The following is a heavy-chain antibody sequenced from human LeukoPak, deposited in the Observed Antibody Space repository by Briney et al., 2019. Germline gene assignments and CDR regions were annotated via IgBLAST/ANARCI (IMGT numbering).Heavy chain of an antibody. Sequence: GGSLRLSCAASGFTFSDYGMHWVRQAPGKGLEWLAFIRYDGTNKYYADSVKGRFTISRDNSQNTLYLQMNSLRAEDTAVYYCAKDRGSGYYYYYMDVWGKGTTVTVSS. V-gene: IGHV3-30*02. J-gene: IGHJ6*03. CDR1: GFTFSDYG. CDR2: IRYDGTNK. CDR3: AKDRGSGYYYYYMDV. D-gene: IGHD3-10*01.